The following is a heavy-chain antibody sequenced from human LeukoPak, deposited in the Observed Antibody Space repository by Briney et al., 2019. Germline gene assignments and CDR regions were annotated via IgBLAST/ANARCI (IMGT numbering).Heavy chain of an antibody. CDR2: IRSEAYGGTT. CDR1: GFTFGDFA. D-gene: IGHD3-3*01. V-gene: IGHV3-49*03. Sequence: GGSLRLSCTASGFTFGDFAMSWFRQAPGKGLEWVGFIRSEAYGGTTEYAASVKGRFTISRDDSKSIAYLQMNSLRAEDTAVYYCARVVNLEWLFDDAFDIWGQGTMVTVSS. CDR3: ARVVNLEWLFDDAFDI. J-gene: IGHJ3*02.